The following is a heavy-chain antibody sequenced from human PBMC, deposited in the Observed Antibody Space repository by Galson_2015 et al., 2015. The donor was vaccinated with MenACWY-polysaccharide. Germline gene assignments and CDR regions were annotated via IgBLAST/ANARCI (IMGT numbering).Heavy chain of an antibody. D-gene: IGHD3-16*01. V-gene: IGHV4-59*01. J-gene: IGHJ5*02. CDR2: MHTSGRS. CDR3: VAELYQTPFGWFDP. Sequence: ATMSLPCPVSGGSISSYYWGWIRPSPGEGLEWIGYMHTSGRSNYNPSLKSRVTISVDTYKKEFSLKLSSVTAADTAVYYCVAELYQTPFGWFDPWGQGTQVTVSS. CDR1: GGSISSYY.